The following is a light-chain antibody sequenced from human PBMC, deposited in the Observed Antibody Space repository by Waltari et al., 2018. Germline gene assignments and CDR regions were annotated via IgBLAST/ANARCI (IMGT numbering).Light chain of an antibody. V-gene: IGKV3-11*01. CDR2: DAS. CDR3: RQRSNWPLT. CDR1: QIVSTH. Sequence: EIVLTQSPATLSFSPGERATLSCRAIQIVSTHLGWYTQKPGQAPTLLIYDASNRATGIPARFSGSGSGTDFTLTISSLEPEDFAVYYCRQRSNWPLTFGGGTKVEIK. J-gene: IGKJ4*01.